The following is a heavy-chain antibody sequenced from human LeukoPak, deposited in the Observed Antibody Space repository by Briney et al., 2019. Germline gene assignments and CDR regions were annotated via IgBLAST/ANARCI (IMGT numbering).Heavy chain of an antibody. CDR2: IKQDGSEK. J-gene: IGHJ4*02. V-gene: IGHV3-7*04. CDR3: ARDPHVLPIDY. CDR1: GFTFVSYW. Sequence: GGSLRLSCAASGFTFVSYWMSWVRQAPGKGLEWVANIKQDGSEKYYVDSVKGRFTISRDNAKNSLYLQMNSLRAEDTAVYYCARDPHVLPIDYWGRGTLVTVSS.